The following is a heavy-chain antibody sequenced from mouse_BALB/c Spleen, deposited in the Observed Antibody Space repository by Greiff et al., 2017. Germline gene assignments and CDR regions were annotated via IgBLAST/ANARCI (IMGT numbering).Heavy chain of an antibody. CDR3: TRDGYDGAWFAY. CDR1: GYTFTSYW. Sequence: QVQLQQSGAELVRPGASVKLSCKASGYTFTSYWINWVKQRPGQGLEWIGNIYPSDSYTNYNQKFKDKATLTVDKSSSTAYMQLSSPTSEDSAVYYCTRDGYDGAWFAYWGQGTLVTVSA. V-gene: IGHV1-69*02. CDR2: IYPSDSYT. D-gene: IGHD2-2*01. J-gene: IGHJ3*01.